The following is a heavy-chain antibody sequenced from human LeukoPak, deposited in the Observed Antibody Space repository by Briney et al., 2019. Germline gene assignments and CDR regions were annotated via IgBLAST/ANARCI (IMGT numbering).Heavy chain of an antibody. CDR3: GRAYAVYYYGMDV. CDR2: IRAYNGNT. D-gene: IGHD2-2*01. V-gene: IGHV1-18*01. Sequence: ASVKVSCKASGYTFTSYGISWVRQAPGQGLEWMGWIRAYNGNTNYAQKLQGRVTMTTDTSTSTAYMELRSLRSDDTAVYYCGRAYAVYYYGMDVGGQGTTVTVSS. CDR1: GYTFTSYG. J-gene: IGHJ6*02.